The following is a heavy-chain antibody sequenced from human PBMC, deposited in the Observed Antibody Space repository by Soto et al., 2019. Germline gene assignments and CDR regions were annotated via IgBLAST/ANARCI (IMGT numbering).Heavy chain of an antibody. CDR2: TNQDGSEK. V-gene: IGHV3-7*04. CDR1: GFSFRSNW. Sequence: EDQLVESGGGLFKPGGSLRLTCAVSGFSFRSNWRNWVGQAPGKGLEWVAHTNQDGSEKYYLDSVKGRFTIFRDNGKNSLYLQMNSLRAEDTAVYYCSGGVGDAIWGQGTLVTVSS. D-gene: IGHD1-26*01. CDR3: SGGVGDAI. J-gene: IGHJ4*02.